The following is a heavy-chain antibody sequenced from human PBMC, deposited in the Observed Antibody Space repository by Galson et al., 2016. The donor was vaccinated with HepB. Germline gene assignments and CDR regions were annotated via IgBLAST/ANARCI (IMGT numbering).Heavy chain of an antibody. Sequence: SETLSLTCAVYGGSFSGYNWTWIRRPPGKGLEWIGEIHHTGSTIYSPPLKSRVTISVDKSKNQFSLILTSVTAADTALYYCARDSLGIAARPVFDYWGQGTRVTVSS. V-gene: IGHV4-34*01. D-gene: IGHD6-6*01. CDR3: ARDSLGIAARPVFDY. CDR1: GGSFSGYN. CDR2: IHHTGST. J-gene: IGHJ4*02.